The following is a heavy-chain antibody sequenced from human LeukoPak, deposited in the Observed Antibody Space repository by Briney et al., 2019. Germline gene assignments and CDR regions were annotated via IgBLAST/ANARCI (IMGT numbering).Heavy chain of an antibody. V-gene: IGHV3-23*01. CDR3: AKDLQGGWLQLGGFGDLWDY. J-gene: IGHJ4*02. D-gene: IGHD5-24*01. Sequence: PGGSLRLSCSASGFTFRNYGMSWVRQAPGKGLEWVSAISGSGGSTYYADSVKGRFTISRDNSKNTLYLQMNSLRAEDTAVYYCAKDLQGGWLQLGGFGDLWDYWGQGTLVTVSS. CDR1: GFTFRNYG. CDR2: ISGSGGST.